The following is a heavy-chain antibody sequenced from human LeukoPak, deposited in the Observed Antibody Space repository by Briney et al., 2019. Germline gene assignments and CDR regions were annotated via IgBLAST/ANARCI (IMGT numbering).Heavy chain of an antibody. J-gene: IGHJ4*02. CDR2: IYYSGST. V-gene: IGHV4-59*01. Sequence: SETLSLTCTVSGGSISNYYWSWIRQPPGKGLEWIGYIYYSGSTNYNPSLKSRVTISVDTSKNQFSLKLSSVTAADTAVYYCARGVVTFDYWGQGTLVTVSS. D-gene: IGHD2-21*02. CDR3: ARGVVTFDY. CDR1: GGSISNYY.